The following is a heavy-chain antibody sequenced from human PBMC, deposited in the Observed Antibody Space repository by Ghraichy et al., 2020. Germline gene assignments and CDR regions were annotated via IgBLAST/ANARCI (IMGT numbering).Heavy chain of an antibody. CDR3: ARDQSDAVYYYGMDV. J-gene: IGHJ6*02. CDR2: IIPILGIA. CDR1: GGTFSTYA. Sequence: SVKVSCKTSGGTFSTYAINWVRQAPGQGLEWMGRIIPILGIANYAQKFQGRVTITADKSTNTAYMDLSSLISADTAVYYCARDQSDAVYYYGMDVWVQGTTVTVSS. V-gene: IGHV1-69*04.